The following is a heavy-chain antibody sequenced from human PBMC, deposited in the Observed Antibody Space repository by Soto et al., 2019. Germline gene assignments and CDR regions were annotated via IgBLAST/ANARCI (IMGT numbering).Heavy chain of an antibody. V-gene: IGHV4-39*01. CDR2: IYYSGNSGST. Sequence: SETLSLTCTVSGCSISSSSYYWGWIRQPPGKGLEWIGNIYYSGNSGSTYYNPSLKSRVTISVDTSKNQFSLKLSSVTAADTAVYYCARTRTVAYYYGMDVWGQGTTVTVSS. D-gene: IGHD4-4*01. J-gene: IGHJ6*02. CDR1: GCSISSSSYY. CDR3: ARTRTVAYYYGMDV.